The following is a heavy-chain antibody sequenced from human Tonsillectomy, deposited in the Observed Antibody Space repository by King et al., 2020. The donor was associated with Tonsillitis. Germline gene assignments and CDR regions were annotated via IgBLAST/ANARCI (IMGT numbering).Heavy chain of an antibody. CDR2: IWYDGSNK. Sequence: QVQLVESGGGVVQPGRSLRLSCAASGFTFSSYGMHWVRQAPGKGLEWVAVIWYDGSNKYYADSVKGRFTISRDNSKNTLYLQMNSLRAEDTAVYYCARAYCSSTSCYGYFDYWGQGTLVTVSS. V-gene: IGHV3-33*01. J-gene: IGHJ4*02. D-gene: IGHD2-2*01. CDR1: GFTFSSYG. CDR3: ARAYCSSTSCYGYFDY.